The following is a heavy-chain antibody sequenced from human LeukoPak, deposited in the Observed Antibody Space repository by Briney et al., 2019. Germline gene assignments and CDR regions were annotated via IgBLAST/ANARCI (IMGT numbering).Heavy chain of an antibody. CDR1: GYTFRNYG. D-gene: IGHD6-19*01. CDR3: ARGRLKRVPFTKVAGALDY. J-gene: IGHJ4*02. Sequence: ASVKVSCTASGYTFRNYGITWVRQAPGQGLEWMGWIGTYNGNTDYAQKFQGRVIMTADTSTTTAHMELRSLRSDDTAVYYCARGRLKRVPFTKVAGALDYWGQGTRVTVSS. CDR2: IGTYNGNT. V-gene: IGHV1-18*01.